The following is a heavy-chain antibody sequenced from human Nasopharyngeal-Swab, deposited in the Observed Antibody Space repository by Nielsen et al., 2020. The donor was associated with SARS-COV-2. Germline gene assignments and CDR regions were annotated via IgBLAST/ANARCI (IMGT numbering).Heavy chain of an antibody. CDR2: LSYDGSKQ. CDR3: AKATGIFWFGQFKNDAFDI. V-gene: IGHV3-30*18. J-gene: IGHJ3*02. D-gene: IGHD3-10*01. CDR1: GFTFNNHG. Sequence: GASLKISCAASGFTFNNHGIHWVRQAPGKRLDWVVVLSYDGSKQYYAESVQGRFTISRDSSKNTLFLQMNDLRTDDTALYHCAKATGIFWFGQFKNDAFDIWGPGTLVTVSS.